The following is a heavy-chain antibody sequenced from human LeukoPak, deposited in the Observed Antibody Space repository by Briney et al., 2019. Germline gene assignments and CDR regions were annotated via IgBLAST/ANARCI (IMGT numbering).Heavy chain of an antibody. Sequence: RAGGSLRLSCAASGFTLSSYEMNWVRQAPGKGLEWVSYISSNGSPIFYADSVKGRFTISRDNAKNSLSLLMNSLRAEDTAVYYCARDGGSGILDWGQGTLVTVSS. CDR2: ISSNGSPI. CDR1: GFTLSSYE. D-gene: IGHD3-10*01. V-gene: IGHV3-48*03. J-gene: IGHJ4*02. CDR3: ARDGGSGILD.